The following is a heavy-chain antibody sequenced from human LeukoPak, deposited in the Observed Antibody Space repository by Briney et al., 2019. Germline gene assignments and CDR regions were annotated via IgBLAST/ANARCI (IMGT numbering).Heavy chain of an antibody. V-gene: IGHV3-7*01. CDR3: AKPTGYSNTEDY. Sequence: GGSLRHSCTASGFTFNNYWMDWVRQALGKGLEWVARIKQDGSEKHYVDSVKGRFTISRDNAKNSLFLQMNTLRAEDTAVYYCAKPTGYSNTEDYWGQGTLATVSS. CDR2: IKQDGSEK. CDR1: GFTFNNYW. D-gene: IGHD5-12*01. J-gene: IGHJ4*02.